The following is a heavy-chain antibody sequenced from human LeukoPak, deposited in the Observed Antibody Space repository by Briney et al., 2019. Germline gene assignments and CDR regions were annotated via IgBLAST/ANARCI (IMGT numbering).Heavy chain of an antibody. Sequence: PGGSLRLSCAASGFTFNGDAMRWVRQAPGKGLEWVSVIRGSGGSVDATNYADSVKGRFTISRDNSKNTLYLQMNSLRAEDTAVYYCAKTGEAGDYDFWSGYLNYYYYYMDVWGKGTTVTVS. CDR3: AKTGEAGDYDFWSGYLNYYYYYMDV. CDR2: IRGSGGSVDAT. V-gene: IGHV3-23*01. J-gene: IGHJ6*03. D-gene: IGHD3-3*01. CDR1: GFTFNGDA.